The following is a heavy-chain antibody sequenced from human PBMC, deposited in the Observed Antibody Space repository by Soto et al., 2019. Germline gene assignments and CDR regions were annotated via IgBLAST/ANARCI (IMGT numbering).Heavy chain of an antibody. J-gene: IGHJ6*02. Sequence: LRLSCAASEFTFSDYGMHWVRQAPGKGLVWVSRIKSDGYSTTYADSVKGRFTISRDNAKNTLFLQMNSLRVEDTAVYYCARGAYDFWSGYHPYYYGMDVWGQGTTVTVSS. D-gene: IGHD3-3*01. CDR3: ARGAYDFWSGYHPYYYGMDV. V-gene: IGHV3-74*01. CDR1: EFTFSDYG. CDR2: IKSDGYST.